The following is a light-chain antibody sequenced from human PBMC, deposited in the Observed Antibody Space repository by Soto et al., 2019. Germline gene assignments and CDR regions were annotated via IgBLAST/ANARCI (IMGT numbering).Light chain of an antibody. CDR2: WAS. V-gene: IGKV4-1*01. CDR3: QQYYDTPPYT. Sequence: DIVMTQSPDSLAVSLGERATINCKSSQSVFYSSNNKNYLAWYQQKPGQPPKLLIYWASTRESGVPDRFSGSGSGTDFALTISSLQAEDVAVYYRQQYYDTPPYTFGQGTKLEIK. CDR1: QSVFYSSNNKNY. J-gene: IGKJ2*01.